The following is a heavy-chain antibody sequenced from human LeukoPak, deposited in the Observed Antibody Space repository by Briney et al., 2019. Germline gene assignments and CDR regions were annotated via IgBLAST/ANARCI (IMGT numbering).Heavy chain of an antibody. D-gene: IGHD3-3*01. V-gene: IGHV4-39*01. CDR3: APPPHYDFWSGYDNAFDI. CDR2: IYYSGST. J-gene: IGHJ3*02. CDR1: GGSISSSNYY. Sequence: SETLSLTCTVSGGSISSSNYYWGWIRQPPGKGLEWIGSIYYSGSTYYNPSLKSRVTISVDTSKNQFSLKLSSVTAAETAVYYCAPPPHYDFWSGYDNAFDIWGQGTMVTVSS.